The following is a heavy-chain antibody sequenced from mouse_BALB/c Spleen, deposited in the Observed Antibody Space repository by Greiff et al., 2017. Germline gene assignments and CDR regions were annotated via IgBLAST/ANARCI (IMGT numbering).Heavy chain of an antibody. Sequence: EVKLQESGAELVRSGASVKLSCTASGFNIKDYYMHWVKQRPEQGLEWIGWIDPENGDTEYAPKFQGKATMTADTSSNTAYLQLSSLTSEDTAVYYCNRRYFDYWGQGTTLTVSS. CDR1: GFNIKDYY. CDR3: NRRYFDY. CDR2: IDPENGDT. J-gene: IGHJ2*01. V-gene: IGHV14-4*02.